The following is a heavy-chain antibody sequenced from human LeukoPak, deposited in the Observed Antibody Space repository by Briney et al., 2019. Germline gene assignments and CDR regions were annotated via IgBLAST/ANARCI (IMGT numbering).Heavy chain of an antibody. D-gene: IGHD3-3*01. CDR1: GGSISSSSYY. Sequence: PSETLSLTCTVSGGSISSSSYYWGWIRQPPGKGLEWIGSIYYSGSTYYNPSLKSRVTISVDTSKNQFSLKLSSVTAADTAVYYCARAATSYDFWSGYYRGYFDYWGQGTLVTVSS. CDR2: IYYSGST. J-gene: IGHJ4*02. CDR3: ARAATSYDFWSGYYRGYFDY. V-gene: IGHV4-39*01.